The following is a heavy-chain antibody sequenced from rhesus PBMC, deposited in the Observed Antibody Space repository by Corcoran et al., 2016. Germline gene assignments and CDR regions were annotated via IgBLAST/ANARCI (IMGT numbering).Heavy chain of an antibody. CDR2: ISGGSGST. CDR1: GASISSHY. V-gene: IGHV4S6*01. J-gene: IGHJ5-1*01. CDR3: ARDESNRFDV. Sequence: QGQLQESGPGLVKPSETLPLTCAVSGASISSHYWSWIRQPPGKGLEWIGYISGGSGSTKYNPSLKGRVTISRDTSKNQISLKLTSVTAADTAVYYWARDESNRFDVWGAGVLVTVSS.